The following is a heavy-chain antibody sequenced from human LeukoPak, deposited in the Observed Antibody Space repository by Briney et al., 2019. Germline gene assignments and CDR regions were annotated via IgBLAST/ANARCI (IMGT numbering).Heavy chain of an antibody. D-gene: IGHD3-22*01. V-gene: IGHV5-51*01. Sequence: GESLRISCKVSGYIFTNYWIAWVRQLPGKGLEWMGIIYPGDSDTRYSPSFQGQASISVDKSISTAYLQWSSLKASDTAMYYCARRWNYYDSSGYLQPFDYWGQGTLVTVSS. J-gene: IGHJ4*02. CDR2: IYPGDSDT. CDR1: GYIFTNYW. CDR3: ARRWNYYDSSGYLQPFDY.